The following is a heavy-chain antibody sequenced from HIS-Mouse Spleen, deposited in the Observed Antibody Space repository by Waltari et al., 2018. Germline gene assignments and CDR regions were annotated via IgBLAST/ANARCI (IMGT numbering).Heavy chain of an antibody. V-gene: IGHV4-39*07. CDR3: AREIPYSSSWYDWYFDL. CDR1: GGPISISSNS. Sequence: QLQLQDSGPGLVKPSETRSPTCPFSGGPISISSNSWAWIRQPPGKGREWIGGIYYSGSTNYNPSLKSRVTISVDTSKNQFSLKLSSVTAADTAVYYCAREIPYSSSWYDWYFDLWGRGTLVTVSS. CDR2: IYYSGST. J-gene: IGHJ2*01. D-gene: IGHD6-13*01.